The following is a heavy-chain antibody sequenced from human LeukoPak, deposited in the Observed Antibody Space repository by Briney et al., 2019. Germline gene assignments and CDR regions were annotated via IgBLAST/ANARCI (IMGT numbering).Heavy chain of an antibody. V-gene: IGHV4-4*02. Sequence: SGTLSLTCAVSGGSISSSNWWSWVRQPPGKGLEWIGEIYHSGSTNYNPSLKSRVTISVDKSKNQFSLKLSSVTAADTAVYYWARAGAHYGSGSYYKEGEYFQHWGQGTLVTVSS. CDR1: GGSISSSNW. CDR2: IYHSGST. J-gene: IGHJ1*01. CDR3: ARAGAHYGSGSYYKEGEYFQH. D-gene: IGHD3-10*01.